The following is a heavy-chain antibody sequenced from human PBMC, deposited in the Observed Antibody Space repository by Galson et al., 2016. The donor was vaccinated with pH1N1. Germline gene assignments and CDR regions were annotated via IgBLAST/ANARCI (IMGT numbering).Heavy chain of an antibody. CDR1: GDSVNGGSYY. J-gene: IGHJ6*02. CDR2: INYRGSV. V-gene: IGHV4-61*01. CDR3: AREVMVPVSRYYFYAMDV. D-gene: IGHD3-10*01. Sequence: SETLSLTCTVSGDSVNGGSYYWTWIRQSPGRGLEWIGYINYRGSVDYNPSLKSRVIISLEMSRNEFSLRLRSLIAADTAVYYCAREVMVPVSRYYFYAMDVWGQGATVTVSS.